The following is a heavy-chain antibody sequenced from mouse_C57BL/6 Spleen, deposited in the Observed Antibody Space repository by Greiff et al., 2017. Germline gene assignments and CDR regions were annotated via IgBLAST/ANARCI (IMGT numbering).Heavy chain of an antibody. CDR1: GYTFTSYW. Sequence: VQLQQPGAELVMPGASVKLSCKASGYTFTSYWMHWVKQRPGQGLEWIGEIDPSDSYTNYNQKFKGKSILTVDKSSSTAYMQLSSLTSEDSAVYYCARGGTAYYFDYWGQGTTLTVSS. J-gene: IGHJ2*01. CDR2: IDPSDSYT. CDR3: ARGGTAYYFDY. V-gene: IGHV1-69*01. D-gene: IGHD2-14*01.